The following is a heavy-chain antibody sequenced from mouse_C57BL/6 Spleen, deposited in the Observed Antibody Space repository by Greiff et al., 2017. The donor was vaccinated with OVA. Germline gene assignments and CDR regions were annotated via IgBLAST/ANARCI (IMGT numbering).Heavy chain of an antibody. V-gene: IGHV1-18*01. CDR2: INPNNGGT. D-gene: IGHD1-1*01. CDR3: ARRHYYGSSYAGAWFAY. J-gene: IGHJ3*01. Sequence: EVQLQQSGPELVKPGASVKIPCKASGYTFTDYNMDWVKQSHGKSLEWIGDINPNNGGTIYNQKFKGKATLTVDKSSSTAYMELRSLTSEDTAVYYCARRHYYGSSYAGAWFAYWGQGTLVTVSA. CDR1: GYTFTDYN.